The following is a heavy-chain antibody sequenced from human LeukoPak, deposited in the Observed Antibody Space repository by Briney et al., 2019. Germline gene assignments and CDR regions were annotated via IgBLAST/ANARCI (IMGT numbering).Heavy chain of an antibody. Sequence: SETLSLTCTVSGGSISAYYWNWIRQSPGKGLEWVGYIYHTGSTKHNPSLKSRVTISVDTSKNQFSLKLTSVTAADTAVYYCASLADWYYYDDSGYPLGAFDIWGQGTMVTVSS. CDR2: IYHTGST. D-gene: IGHD3-22*01. CDR3: ASLADWYYYDDSGYPLGAFDI. J-gene: IGHJ3*02. V-gene: IGHV4-59*01. CDR1: GGSISAYY.